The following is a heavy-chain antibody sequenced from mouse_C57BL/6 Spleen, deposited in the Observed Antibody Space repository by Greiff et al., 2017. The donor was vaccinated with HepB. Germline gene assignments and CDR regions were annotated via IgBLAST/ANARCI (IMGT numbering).Heavy chain of an antibody. CDR1: GFTFSSYG. Sequence: DVKLMESGGGLVQPGGSLKLSCAASGFTFSSYGMSWVRQTPDKRLELVATINSNGGSTYYPDSVKGRFTIARDNAKNTLYLQMSSRKSEDTAMYDCARRARTRDWGQGTTLTVAS. CDR3: ARRARTRD. CDR2: INSNGGST. J-gene: IGHJ2*01. V-gene: IGHV5-6-3*01. D-gene: IGHD3-3*01.